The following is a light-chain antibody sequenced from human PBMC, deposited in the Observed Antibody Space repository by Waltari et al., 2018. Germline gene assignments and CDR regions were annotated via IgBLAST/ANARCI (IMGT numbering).Light chain of an antibody. CDR2: DVS. CDR3: ASYTSGSTHVA. J-gene: IGLJ2*01. CDR1: SSDIGAYHH. V-gene: IGLV2-14*01. Sequence: QSALTQPASVSGSPGPSITISCTGTSSDIGAYHHFSWYQQFPGKAPKLLIYDVSKRPAGVSNRFSGSKAGDSASLAISGVRVDDEAQYHCASYTSGSTHVAFGGGTQVTVL.